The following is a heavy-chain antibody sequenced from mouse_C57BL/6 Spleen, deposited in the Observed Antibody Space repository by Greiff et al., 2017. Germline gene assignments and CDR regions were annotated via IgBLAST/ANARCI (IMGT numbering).Heavy chain of an antibody. Sequence: QVQLQQSGAELVRPGASVTLSCKASGYTFTDYEMHWVKQTPVHGLEWIGAIDPETGGTAYNQKFKGKAILTADKSSSTAYMELRSLTSEDSAVYYCTHSNYRGAWFAYWGQGTLVTVSA. D-gene: IGHD2-5*01. CDR1: GYTFTDYE. J-gene: IGHJ3*01. CDR2: IDPETGGT. V-gene: IGHV1-15*01. CDR3: THSNYRGAWFAY.